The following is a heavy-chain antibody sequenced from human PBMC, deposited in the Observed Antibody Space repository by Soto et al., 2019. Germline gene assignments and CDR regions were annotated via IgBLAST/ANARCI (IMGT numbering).Heavy chain of an antibody. V-gene: IGHV1-8*01. CDR3: ARQAYYDILTGYYAFDI. D-gene: IGHD3-9*01. CDR2: MNPNSGNT. Sequence: ASVKVSCKASGYTFTSYDINWVRQATGQGLEWMGWMNPNSGNTGYAQKFQGRVTMTRNTSISTAYMELRSLRSEDTAVYYCARQAYYDILTGYYAFDIWGQGTMVTVSS. J-gene: IGHJ3*02. CDR1: GYTFTSYD.